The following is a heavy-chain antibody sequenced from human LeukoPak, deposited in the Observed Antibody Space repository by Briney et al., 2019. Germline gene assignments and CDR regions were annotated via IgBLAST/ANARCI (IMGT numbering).Heavy chain of an antibody. CDR1: GFTFSSYW. V-gene: IGHV3-74*01. CDR2: INSDGSST. J-gene: IGHJ3*02. CDR3: ARDRIVLMVYAISDAFDI. D-gene: IGHD2-8*01. Sequence: GGSLRLSCAASGFTFSSYWMHWVRQAPGKGLVWVSRINSDGSSTSYADSVKGRFTISRDNAKNTLYLQMNSLRAEDTAVYYCARDRIVLMVYAISDAFDIWGQGTMVTVSS.